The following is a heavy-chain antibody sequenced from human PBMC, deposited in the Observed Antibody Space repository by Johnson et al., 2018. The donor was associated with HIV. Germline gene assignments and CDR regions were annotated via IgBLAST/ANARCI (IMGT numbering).Heavy chain of an antibody. V-gene: IGHV3-66*01. CDR2: IYSGGST. Sequence: QLVESGGGLVQPGRSLRLSCAASGFTFDDYAMHWVRQAPGKGLEWVSVIYSGGSTYYADSVKGRFTISRDNSKNTVFLQMDSLRGEDTAVYYCARDPGNGGRPFDAFDIWGQGTMVTVSS. CDR3: ARDPGNGGRPFDAFDI. D-gene: IGHD4-23*01. J-gene: IGHJ3*02. CDR1: GFTFDDYA.